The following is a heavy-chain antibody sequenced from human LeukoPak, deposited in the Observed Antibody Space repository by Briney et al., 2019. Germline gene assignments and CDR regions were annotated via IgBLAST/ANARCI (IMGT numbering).Heavy chain of an antibody. V-gene: IGHV1-69*05. J-gene: IGHJ4*02. Sequence: SVKVSCKASRGTFTSYGISWVRQAPGQGLEWMGGVIAIFGRVKYGQKFQGRATITTDESTSTAYMELSSLTSEDTGVYYCARGELGDSSGFSFFDYWGQGTLVTVSS. D-gene: IGHD3-22*01. CDR1: RGTFTSYG. CDR2: VIAIFGRV. CDR3: ARGELGDSSGFSFFDY.